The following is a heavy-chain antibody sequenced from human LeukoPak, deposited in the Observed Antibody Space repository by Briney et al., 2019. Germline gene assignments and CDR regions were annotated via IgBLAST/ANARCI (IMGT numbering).Heavy chain of an antibody. V-gene: IGHV3-21*01. CDR1: GFTSSSYS. CDR2: ISSSGSFI. CDR3: ALDSSSWYSADAFDI. Sequence: GGSLRLSCAASGFTSSSYSMNWVRQAPGKGLEWVSSISSSGSFIYYSDSVKGRFTISRDNAKNTLYLQMNSLRAEDTAVYYCALDSSSWYSADAFDIWGQGTMVTVSS. J-gene: IGHJ3*02. D-gene: IGHD6-13*01.